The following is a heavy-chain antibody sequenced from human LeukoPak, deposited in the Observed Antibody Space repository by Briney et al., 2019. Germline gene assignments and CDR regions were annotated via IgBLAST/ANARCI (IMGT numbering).Heavy chain of an antibody. CDR3: ARVPGDY. V-gene: IGHV3-21*01. CDR2: ISSSSSYI. CDR1: GFTFSSYW. Sequence: GGSLRLSCAASGFTFSSYWMSWVRQAPGKGLEWVSSISSSSSYIYYADSLKGRFTISRDNAKNSLYLQMNSLRAEDTAVYYCARVPGDYWGQGILVTVSS. J-gene: IGHJ4*02.